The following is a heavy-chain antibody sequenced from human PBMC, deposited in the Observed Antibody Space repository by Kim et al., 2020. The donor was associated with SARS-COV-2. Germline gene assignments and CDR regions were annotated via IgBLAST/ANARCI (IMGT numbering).Heavy chain of an antibody. CDR2: INPSGGST. D-gene: IGHD3-9*01. CDR1: GYTFTSYY. V-gene: IGHV1-46*01. CDR3: ASSGLVIINDLHYYYGMDV. Sequence: ASVKVSYKASGYTFTSYYMHWVRQAPGQGLEWMGIINPSGGSTSYAQKFQGRVTMTRDTSTSTVYMELSSLRSEDTAVYYCASSGLVIINDLHYYYGMDVWGQGTTGTVSS. J-gene: IGHJ6*02.